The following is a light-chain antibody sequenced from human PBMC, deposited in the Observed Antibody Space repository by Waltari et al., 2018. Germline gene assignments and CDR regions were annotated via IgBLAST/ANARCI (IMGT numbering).Light chain of an antibody. Sequence: EIVLTQSPATLSLSPGERATLSCRASQGVSSYLAWYQQKPGQAPRLLIYDASNRATGIPARFSCSGPGTDFTLTISSLEPEDFAVYYCQQRSNWLALTFGGGTKVEIK. CDR1: QGVSSY. CDR3: QQRSNWLALT. CDR2: DAS. V-gene: IGKV3D-11*01. J-gene: IGKJ4*01.